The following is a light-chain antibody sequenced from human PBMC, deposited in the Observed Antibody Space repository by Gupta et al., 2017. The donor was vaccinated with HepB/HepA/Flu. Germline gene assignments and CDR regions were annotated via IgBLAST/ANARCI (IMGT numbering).Light chain of an antibody. J-gene: IGLJ2*01. CDR3: QRWDSGTVI. CDR2: RDS. V-gene: IGLV3-9*01. Sequence: SHELTQSLSVSVALGQPARITCGGNNFGSKSVHWYQQKPGQAPVLVMYRDSIRPSGIPERFSGSNSGNTATLTITRAQAGDEADYYCQRWDSGTVIFGGGTKLTVL. CDR1: NFGSKS.